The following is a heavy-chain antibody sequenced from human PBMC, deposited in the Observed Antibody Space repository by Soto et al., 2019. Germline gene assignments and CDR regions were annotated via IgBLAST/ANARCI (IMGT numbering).Heavy chain of an antibody. CDR3: ARGVGALYYFDY. CDR1: GFSFSSYG. J-gene: IGHJ4*02. Sequence: QVQLVESGGGVVQPGRSLRLSCAASGFSFSSYGMHWVRQAPGNGLEWVAVIWYDGSNKYYADSVKGRFTISRDNSKNTLYLQMNSLRAEDTAVYYCARGVGALYYFDYWGQGTLVTVSS. V-gene: IGHV3-33*01. D-gene: IGHD1-26*01. CDR2: IWYDGSNK.